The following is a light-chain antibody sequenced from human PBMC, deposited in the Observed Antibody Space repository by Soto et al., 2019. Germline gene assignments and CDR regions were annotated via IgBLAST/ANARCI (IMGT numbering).Light chain of an antibody. CDR2: DAS. V-gene: IGKV3-11*01. CDR1: QSVSSY. CDR3: QQRSNWPIT. Sequence: ETVLTQSPGTLYFSPGERATLSCRASQSVSSYLAWYQQKPGQAPRLLIYDASNRATGIPARFSGSGSGTDFTLTISSLEPGDSAVYYCQQRSNWPITFGQGTRLEIK. J-gene: IGKJ5*01.